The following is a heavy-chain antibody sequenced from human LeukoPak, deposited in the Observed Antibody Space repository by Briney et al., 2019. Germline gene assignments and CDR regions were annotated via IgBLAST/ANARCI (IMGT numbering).Heavy chain of an antibody. J-gene: IGHJ4*02. V-gene: IGHV3-66*01. Sequence: GGSLRLSCAASGFTVSSYYMSWVRQAPGKGLEWVSIIYSVGSTYYADSVKGRFTISRDNSKNTMYLQMNSLRAEDTAVYYCASIMRDYYDSSGTLFDYWGQGTLVTVSS. D-gene: IGHD3-22*01. CDR1: GFTVSSYY. CDR2: IYSVGST. CDR3: ASIMRDYYDSSGTLFDY.